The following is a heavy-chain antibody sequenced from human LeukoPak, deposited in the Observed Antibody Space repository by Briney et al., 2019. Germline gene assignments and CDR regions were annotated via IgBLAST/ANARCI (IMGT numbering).Heavy chain of an antibody. V-gene: IGHV4-59*08. CDR2: IYYSGST. CDR1: GGSIRSYY. Sequence: SETLSLTCTVSGGSIRSYYWSWIRQPPGKGLEWIGYIYYSGSTNYNPSLKSRVTISVDTSKNQFSLKLSSVSAADTAVYYCARSSVGVPFDYWGQGTLVTVSS. J-gene: IGHJ4*02. D-gene: IGHD2-2*01. CDR3: ARSSVGVPFDY.